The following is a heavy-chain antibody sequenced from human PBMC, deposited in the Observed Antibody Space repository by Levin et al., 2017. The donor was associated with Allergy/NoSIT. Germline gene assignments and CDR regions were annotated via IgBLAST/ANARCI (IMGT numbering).Heavy chain of an antibody. CDR3: AKSGSGRYMDV. CDR1: GASFSSYA. J-gene: IGHJ6*02. V-gene: IGHV1-69*01. CDR2: STPMFGTT. D-gene: IGHD3-10*01. Sequence: KISCKVSGASFSSYAISWVRQAPGQGLEWMGGSTPMFGTTNYAQKFAGRVTMTADESTITYYMELTSLTYEDTAVYYCAKSGSGRYMDVWGQGTTVTVSS.